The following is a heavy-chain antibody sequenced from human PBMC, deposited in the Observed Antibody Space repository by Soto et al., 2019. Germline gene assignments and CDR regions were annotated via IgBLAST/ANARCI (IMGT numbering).Heavy chain of an antibody. CDR1: GFTFSSYA. CDR2: ISYDGSNK. Sequence: QVQLVESGGGVVQPGRSLRPSCAASGFTFSSYAMHWVRQAPGKGLEWVAVISYDGSNKYYADSVKGRFTISRDNSKNTLYLQMNSLRAEDTAVYYCASGRIAAGYWGQGTLVTVSS. CDR3: ASGRIAAGY. J-gene: IGHJ4*02. D-gene: IGHD6-13*01. V-gene: IGHV3-30-3*01.